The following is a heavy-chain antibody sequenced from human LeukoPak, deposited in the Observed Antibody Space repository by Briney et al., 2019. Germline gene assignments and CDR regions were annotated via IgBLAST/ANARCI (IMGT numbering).Heavy chain of an antibody. D-gene: IGHD1-26*01. J-gene: IGHJ4*02. Sequence: ASVRVSCKASGYTFTGYYMHWVRQAPGQGLEWMGWINPNSGGTNYAQKFQGRVTMTRDTSISTAYMELSRLRSDDTAVYYCARESSGSYYGATVDYWGQGALVTVSS. CDR3: ARESSGSYYGATVDY. CDR1: GYTFTGYY. V-gene: IGHV1-2*02. CDR2: INPNSGGT.